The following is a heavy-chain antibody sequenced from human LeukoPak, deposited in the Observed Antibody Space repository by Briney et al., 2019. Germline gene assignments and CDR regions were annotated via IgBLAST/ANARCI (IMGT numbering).Heavy chain of an antibody. D-gene: IGHD1-26*01. CDR2: IYYSGTT. Sequence: PSETLSLTCTLSGGTISTYYWNWIRQTPGKGLEWIGYIYYSGTTNYVPSLKSRVTISVDTSRNQFSLKLNSVTPADPPVYYCARGGSLPLYYYGLDVWGQGTPVTVSS. CDR1: GGTISTYY. CDR3: ARGGSLPLYYYGLDV. J-gene: IGHJ6*02. V-gene: IGHV4-59*01.